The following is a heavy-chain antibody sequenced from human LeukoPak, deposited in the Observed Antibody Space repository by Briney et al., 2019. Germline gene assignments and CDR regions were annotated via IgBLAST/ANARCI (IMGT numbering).Heavy chain of an antibody. V-gene: IGHV3-33*01. CDR2: IWHDGSKE. Sequence: GGSLRLSRAVSGFTFGNYDMHWVRQTPGKGLEWVAVIWHDGSKEFYVDSVKGRFTISRDNSENTLYLQMNSLRAEDTAVYYCARDHHYYDSSGLRSGCIDYWGQGTLVTVSS. J-gene: IGHJ4*02. CDR1: GFTFGNYD. D-gene: IGHD3-22*01. CDR3: ARDHHYYDSSGLRSGCIDY.